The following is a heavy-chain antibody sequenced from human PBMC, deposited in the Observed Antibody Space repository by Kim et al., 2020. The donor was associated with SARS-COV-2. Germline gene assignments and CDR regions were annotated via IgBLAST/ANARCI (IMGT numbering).Heavy chain of an antibody. CDR3: AKDTRGYSSSWYLLRYYYYGMDV. CDR2: ISWNSGSI. CDR1: GFTFDDYA. V-gene: IGHV3-9*01. D-gene: IGHD6-13*01. Sequence: GGSLRLSCAASGFTFDDYAMHWVRQAPGKGLEWVSGISWNSGSIGYADSVKGRFTISRDNAKNSLYLQMNSLRAEDTALYYCAKDTRGYSSSWYLLRYYYYGMDVWGQGTTVTVSS. J-gene: IGHJ6*02.